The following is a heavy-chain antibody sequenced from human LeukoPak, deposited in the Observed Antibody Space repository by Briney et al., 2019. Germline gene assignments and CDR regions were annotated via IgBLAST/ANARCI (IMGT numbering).Heavy chain of an antibody. D-gene: IGHD6-13*01. CDR3: ARDGQLVSAFDI. Sequence: ASVKVSCKASGYTFTSYDINWVRQATGQGLEWMGWMNPNSGNTGYAQKFQGIVTITRNTSISTAYMELSSLRSEDTAVYYCARDGQLVSAFDIWGQGTMVTVSS. J-gene: IGHJ3*02. V-gene: IGHV1-8*03. CDR1: GYTFTSYD. CDR2: MNPNSGNT.